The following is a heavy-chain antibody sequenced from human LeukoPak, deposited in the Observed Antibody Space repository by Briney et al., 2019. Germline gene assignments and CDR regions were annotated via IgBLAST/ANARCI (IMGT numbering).Heavy chain of an antibody. CDR3: ARDAGNSGYGCDL. Sequence: QTGGSLRLSCAASGFTFGGYTMNWVRQAPGKGLEWVSHIRSSSETFYADSVKGRFTISRDNARNSLYLQMNNLRGEDTAIYYCARDAGNSGYGCDLWGQGTLVTVSS. J-gene: IGHJ5*02. CDR1: GFTFGGYT. V-gene: IGHV3-48*01. D-gene: IGHD5-12*01. CDR2: IRSSSET.